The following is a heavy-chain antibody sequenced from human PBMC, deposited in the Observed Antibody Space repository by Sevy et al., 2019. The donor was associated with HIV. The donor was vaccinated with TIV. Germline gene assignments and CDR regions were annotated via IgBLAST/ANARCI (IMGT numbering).Heavy chain of an antibody. V-gene: IGHV3-7*01. J-gene: IGHJ4*01. CDR1: GFAFSSHA. Sequence: GGSLRLSCAASGFAFSSHAMHWVRQAPGKGLEWVANINQDGGAKYYVDSVKDRFTISRDNTKNSLYLQMRSLRVEDTAVYYCTTSFGVIAGDDFDYWGQGTLVTVSS. CDR3: TTSFGVIAGDDFDY. CDR2: INQDGGAK. D-gene: IGHD3-3*01.